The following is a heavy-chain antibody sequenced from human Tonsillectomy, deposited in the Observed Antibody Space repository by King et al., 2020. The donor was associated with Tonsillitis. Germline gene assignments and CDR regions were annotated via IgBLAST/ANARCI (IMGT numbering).Heavy chain of an antibody. D-gene: IGHD6-6*01. CDR2: INPNSGGT. J-gene: IGHJ4*02. CDR1: EYTFTDYY. Sequence: VQLVQSGAEMKKPGASVKVSCKASEYTFTDYYVHWVRQAPGQGLEWMGWINPNSGGTNYAQKFQGRVTMTRDTTISTAYMELSSLRSDDTAVYYCAIEYMSRGLYYWGQGTLVTVSS. V-gene: IGHV1-2*02. CDR3: AIEYMSRGLYY.